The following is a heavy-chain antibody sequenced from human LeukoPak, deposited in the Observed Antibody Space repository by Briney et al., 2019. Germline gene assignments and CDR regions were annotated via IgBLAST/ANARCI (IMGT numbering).Heavy chain of an antibody. D-gene: IGHD4-23*01. CDR2: IIPIFGTA. Sequence: ASVKVSCEASGYTFTGYYMHWVRQAPGQGLEWMGGIIPIFGTANYAQKFQGRVTITADKSTSTAYMELSSLRSEDTAVYYCARVDYGGGVDYWGQGTLVTVSS. CDR1: GYTFTGYY. J-gene: IGHJ4*02. V-gene: IGHV1-69*06. CDR3: ARVDYGGGVDY.